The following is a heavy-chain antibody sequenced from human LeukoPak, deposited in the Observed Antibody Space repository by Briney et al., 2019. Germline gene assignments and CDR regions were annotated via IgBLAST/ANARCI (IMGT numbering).Heavy chain of an antibody. CDR3: ARDRTSVIAPNWFDP. J-gene: IGHJ5*02. D-gene: IGHD4-23*01. CDR2: ISGNSNYI. CDR1: GFTFSSYR. Sequence: EGSLRLSCAASGFTFSSYRMNWVRQAPGKGLEWVSSISGNSNYISYADSVKGRFSISRDNAEDSVYLQMNSLRPEDTAVYYCARDRTSVIAPNWFDPWGQGSLVTVSS. V-gene: IGHV3-21*01.